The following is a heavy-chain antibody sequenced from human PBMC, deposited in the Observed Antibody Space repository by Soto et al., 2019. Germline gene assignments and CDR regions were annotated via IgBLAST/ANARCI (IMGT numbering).Heavy chain of an antibody. D-gene: IGHD6-25*01. CDR1: GYRFTAYA. Sequence: QVLLVQSGTGVKRSGASVKLSCKASGYRFTAYALHWVRQAPGQGVEWMGWINPGAGGTKYSQNFQGRFTITRDTSATTAYMDLSSLTPEDTAVYFCARERGNSGTFDYWGQGTLVTVSS. J-gene: IGHJ4*02. CDR2: INPGAGGT. CDR3: ARERGNSGTFDY. V-gene: IGHV1-3*01.